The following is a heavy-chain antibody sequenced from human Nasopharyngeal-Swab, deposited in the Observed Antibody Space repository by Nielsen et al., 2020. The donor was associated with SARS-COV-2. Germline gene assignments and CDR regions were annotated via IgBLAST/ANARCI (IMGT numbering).Heavy chain of an antibody. D-gene: IGHD6-19*01. J-gene: IGHJ6*04. Sequence: GSVKVSCKASGYAFTGYYIHWVRQAPGQGLEWMGRINPNSGGTNYAQKFQGWVTMTRDTSISTAFMELSRLRSDDTAVYYCARGGYSSGWPDRYGMDVWGKGTTGTVSS. CDR2: INPNSGGT. V-gene: IGHV1-2*04. CDR3: ARGGYSSGWPDRYGMDV. CDR1: GYAFTGYY.